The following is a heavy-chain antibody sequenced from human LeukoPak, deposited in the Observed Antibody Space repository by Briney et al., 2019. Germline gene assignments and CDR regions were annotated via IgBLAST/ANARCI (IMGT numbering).Heavy chain of an antibody. D-gene: IGHD6-19*01. J-gene: IGHJ4*02. CDR2: ISYDGSNK. V-gene: IGHV3-30*04. Sequence: PGRSLRLSCAASGFTFSSFAMHWVRQAPGKGLEWVAVISYDGSNKYYADSVKGRFTISRDNSKNTLYLQKNSLRAEDTAVYYCARDPQWLVRYFDYWGQGTLVTVSS. CDR3: ARDPQWLVRYFDY. CDR1: GFTFSSFA.